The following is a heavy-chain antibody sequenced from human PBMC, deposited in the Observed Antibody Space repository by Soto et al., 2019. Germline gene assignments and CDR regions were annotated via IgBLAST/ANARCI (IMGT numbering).Heavy chain of an antibody. D-gene: IGHD3-16*01. CDR2: IYYSGST. V-gene: IGHV4-39*01. J-gene: IGHJ3*02. CDR1: GGSISSSSYY. CDR3: ASTPNHIWGSYPLDAFDI. Sequence: SETLSLTCTVSGGSISSSSYYWGWIRQPPGKGLEWIGSIYYSGSTYYNPSLKSRVTISVDTSKNQFSLKLSSVTAADTAVYYCASTPNHIWGSYPLDAFDIWGQGTMVTVSS.